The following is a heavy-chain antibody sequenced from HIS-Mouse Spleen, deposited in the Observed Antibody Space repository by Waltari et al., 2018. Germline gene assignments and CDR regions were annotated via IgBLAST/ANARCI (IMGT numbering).Heavy chain of an antibody. Sequence: QVQLVESGGGVVQPGRSLRLPCAASGFTFSSYGLHWVRQAQGKGLEWVAVISYDGSNKYYADSVKGRFTISRDNSKNTLYLQMNSLRAEDTAVYYCAKASSGWLDYWGQGTLVTVSS. V-gene: IGHV3-30*18. CDR3: AKASSGWLDY. CDR2: ISYDGSNK. D-gene: IGHD6-19*01. CDR1: GFTFSSYG. J-gene: IGHJ4*02.